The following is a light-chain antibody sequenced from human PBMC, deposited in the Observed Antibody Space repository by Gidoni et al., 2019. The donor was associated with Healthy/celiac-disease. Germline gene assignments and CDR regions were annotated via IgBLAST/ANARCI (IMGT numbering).Light chain of an antibody. CDR2: DAS. Sequence: ALQLTQSPSSLSASVGDRVTITCRASQGISTALAWYQQKPGKAPKLLIYDASSLESGVPSRFSGSGSGTDFTLTISSLQTEDFANYYCQQFNSYPLTCGGGTKVEIK. J-gene: IGKJ4*01. CDR3: QQFNSYPLT. V-gene: IGKV1-13*02. CDR1: QGISTA.